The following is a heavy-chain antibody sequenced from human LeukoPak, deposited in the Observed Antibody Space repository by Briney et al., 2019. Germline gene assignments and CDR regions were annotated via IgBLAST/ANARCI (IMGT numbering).Heavy chain of an antibody. V-gene: IGHV1-18*01. D-gene: IGHD3-10*01. CDR3: ARDLTERRYYGSGSFGSLDY. CDR2: ISAYNGNT. J-gene: IGHJ4*02. CDR1: GYTFTSYG. Sequence: ASVKVSCKASGYTFTSYGISWVRQAPGQGLEWMGWISAYNGNTNYAQKLQGRVTITADKSTSTAYMELSSLRSEDTAVYYCARDLTERRYYGSGSFGSLDYWGQGTLVTVSS.